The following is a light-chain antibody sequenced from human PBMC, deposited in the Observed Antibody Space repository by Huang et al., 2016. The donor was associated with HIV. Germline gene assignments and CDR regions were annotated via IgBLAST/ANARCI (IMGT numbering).Light chain of an antibody. V-gene: IGKV3-20*01. CDR2: DAS. J-gene: IGKJ1*01. CDR3: QQSGSSPWT. CDR1: QRVSTNY. Sequence: IVLPQSPGTLSLSPGERATLSCRASQRVSTNYLAWYQQKPGQAPRLLIYDASSRATGIPDRFRGSGSGTDFTLTISRLEPEDLGVYFCQQSGSSPWTFGQGTKVEIK.